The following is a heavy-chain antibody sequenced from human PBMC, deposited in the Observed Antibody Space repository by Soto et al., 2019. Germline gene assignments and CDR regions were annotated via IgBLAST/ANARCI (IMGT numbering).Heavy chain of an antibody. D-gene: IGHD3-3*01. CDR1: GFSLSSSGVG. CDR2: SYWDDDR. CDR3: VRTYYDFWSGSPSNSWFDF. V-gene: IGHV2-5*02. Sequence: QITLKESGPTLVKPTQTLTLTCTFSGFSLSSSGVGVGWIRQPPGKALEWLAVSYWDDDRRYSPSLKSRLTSTKDTSKSQVVLTMTNMGPVDTATYYCVRTYYDFWSGSPSNSWFDFWGQGTLVTVSS. J-gene: IGHJ5*01.